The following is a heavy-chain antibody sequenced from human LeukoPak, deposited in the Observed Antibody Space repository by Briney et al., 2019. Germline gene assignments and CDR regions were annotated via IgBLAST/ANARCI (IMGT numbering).Heavy chain of an antibody. CDR2: IYYSGGT. J-gene: IGHJ6*03. CDR1: GGSISSSSYY. CDR3: ARHMNDTLGPPSYMDV. D-gene: IGHD1-1*01. Sequence: SETLSLTCTVSGGSISSSSYYWGWIRQPPGKVLEWIGSIYYSGGTYYNPSLKSRVTISVDTSKNQFSLKLSSVTAADTAVYYCARHMNDTLGPPSYMDVWGKGTTVTVSS. V-gene: IGHV4-39*01.